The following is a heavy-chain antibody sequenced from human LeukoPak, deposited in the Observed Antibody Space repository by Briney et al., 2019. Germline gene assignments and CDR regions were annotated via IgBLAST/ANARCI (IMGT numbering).Heavy chain of an antibody. Sequence: ASVKVSCKASGYTFTGYYMHWVRQAPGQGLEWMGWINPNSGGTNYAQKFQGRVTMTRDTSISTAYMELSRLRSDDTAVYYCARGSVADYYGSGSYYNLWGQGTLVTVSS. D-gene: IGHD3-10*01. J-gene: IGHJ5*02. CDR3: ARGSVADYYGSGSYYNL. CDR2: INPNSGGT. CDR1: GYTFTGYY. V-gene: IGHV1-2*02.